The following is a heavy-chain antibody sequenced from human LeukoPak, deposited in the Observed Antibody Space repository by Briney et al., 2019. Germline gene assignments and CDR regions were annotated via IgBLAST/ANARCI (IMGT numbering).Heavy chain of an antibody. V-gene: IGHV4-61*01. J-gene: IGHJ4*02. Sequence: SETLSLTCTVSGGSVSNGSYYWSWIRQPPGKGLERIGYIYYSRSTNYNPSLKSRVTISVDTSKNQFSLKLSSVTAADTAVYYCARDRGGYSGYDYYFDYWGQGSLVTVSS. CDR1: GGSVSNGSYY. CDR3: ARDRGGYSGYDYYFDY. CDR2: IYYSRST. D-gene: IGHD5-12*01.